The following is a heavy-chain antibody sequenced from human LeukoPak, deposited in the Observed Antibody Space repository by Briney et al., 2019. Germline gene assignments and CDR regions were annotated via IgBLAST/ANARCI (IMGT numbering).Heavy chain of an antibody. CDR3: ARAYDYVWGSYRSENWFDP. J-gene: IGHJ5*02. D-gene: IGHD3-16*02. Sequence: PSETLSLTCTVSGGSISSYYWNWIRQPPGKGLEWIGYIYYSGSTNYNPSLKSRVTISVDTSKNQFSLKLSSVTAADTAVYYCARAYDYVWGSYRSENWFDPWGQGTLVTVSS. CDR1: GGSISSYY. V-gene: IGHV4-59*01. CDR2: IYYSGST.